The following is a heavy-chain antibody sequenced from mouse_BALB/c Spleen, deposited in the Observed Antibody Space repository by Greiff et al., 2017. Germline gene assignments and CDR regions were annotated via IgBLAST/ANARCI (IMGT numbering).Heavy chain of an antibody. V-gene: IGHV1-80*01. CDR2: IYPGDGDT. Sequence: VNLVESGAELVRPGSSVKISCKASGYAFSSYWMNWVKQRPGQGLEWIGQIYPGDGDTNYNGKFKGKATLTADKSSSTAYMQLSSLTSEDSAVYFCARGATASYWGQGTLVTVSA. J-gene: IGHJ3*01. CDR3: ARGATASY. CDR1: GYAFSSYW. D-gene: IGHD1-2*01.